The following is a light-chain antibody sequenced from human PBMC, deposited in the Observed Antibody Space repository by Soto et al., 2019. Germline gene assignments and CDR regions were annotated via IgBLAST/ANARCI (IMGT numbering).Light chain of an antibody. CDR2: EVE. CDR3: TSYTSTDTLVV. CDR1: SSDIGDYNY. Sequence: QSALTQPASVSASPGQSITISCTGTSSDIGDYNYVSWYQQRPGEAPKLILYEVENRPSGISDRFSGSKSGNTASLTISGLRTEDEAHYYCTSYTSTDTLVVFGGGTKLTVL. V-gene: IGLV2-14*03. J-gene: IGLJ2*01.